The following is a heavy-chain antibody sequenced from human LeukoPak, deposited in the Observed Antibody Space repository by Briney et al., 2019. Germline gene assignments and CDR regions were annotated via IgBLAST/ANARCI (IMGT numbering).Heavy chain of an antibody. Sequence: GGSLRLSCTASGFTFGDYAMSWVRQAPGKGLEWVGFIRSKAYGGTTEYAASVKGRFTISRDDSKSIAYLQMNSLKTEDTAVYYCTRGQLFFGWLSLPYFDYWGQGTLVTVSS. J-gene: IGHJ4*02. D-gene: IGHD3-16*01. CDR1: GFTFGDYA. CDR2: IRSKAYGGTT. V-gene: IGHV3-49*04. CDR3: TRGQLFFGWLSLPYFDY.